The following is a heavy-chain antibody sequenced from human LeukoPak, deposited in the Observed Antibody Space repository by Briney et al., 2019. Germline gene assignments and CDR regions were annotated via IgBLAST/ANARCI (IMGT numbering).Heavy chain of an antibody. J-gene: IGHJ4*02. CDR2: IYYSGST. CDR1: GGSISSYY. D-gene: IGHD2-2*01. V-gene: IGHV4-59*12. Sequence: SSETLSLTCTVSGGSISSYYWSWIRQPPGKGLEWIGYIYYSGSTNYNPSLKSRVTISVDTSKNQFSLKLSSVTAADTAVYYCARGKYQLLFLPFNYWGQGTLVTVSS. CDR3: ARGKYQLLFLPFNY.